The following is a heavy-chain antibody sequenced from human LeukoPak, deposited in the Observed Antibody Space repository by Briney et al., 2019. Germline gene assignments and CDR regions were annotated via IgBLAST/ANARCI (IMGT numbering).Heavy chain of an antibody. Sequence: PGGSLRLSCAASGFTFSSYWMSWVRQAPGKGLEWVANIKQDGSEKYYVDSVKGRFTISRDNAKNSLYLQMNSLRAEDTAVYYCARSDYVWGSYRWSFDYWGQGTLVTVSS. V-gene: IGHV3-7*01. J-gene: IGHJ4*02. CDR2: IKQDGSEK. CDR3: ARSDYVWGSYRWSFDY. D-gene: IGHD3-16*02. CDR1: GFTFSSYW.